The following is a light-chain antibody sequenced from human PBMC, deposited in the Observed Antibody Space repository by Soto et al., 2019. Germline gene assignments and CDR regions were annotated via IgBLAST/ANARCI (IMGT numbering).Light chain of an antibody. J-gene: IGKJ1*01. Sequence: EIVMTQSPATLSVSPGERATLFCRASQSVSRNLAWHQQKPGQAPRLLIHGVSTRATGVPARFSGSGSGTEFTLTISSLQSEDFAVYYCQQYYYWPPWTFGQGTKVEIK. CDR1: QSVSRN. V-gene: IGKV3-15*01. CDR2: GVS. CDR3: QQYYYWPPWT.